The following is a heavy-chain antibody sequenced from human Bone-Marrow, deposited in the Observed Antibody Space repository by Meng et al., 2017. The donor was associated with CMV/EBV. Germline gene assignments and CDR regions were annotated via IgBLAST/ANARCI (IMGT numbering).Heavy chain of an antibody. Sequence: GGSLRLSCAASGFTFSSYAMHWVRQAPGKGLEWVANIKQDGSEKYYVDSVKGRFTISRDNAKNSLYLQMNSLRAEDTAVYYCARGAYVYCSSTSCSYYYYYGMDVWGQGTTVTVSS. J-gene: IGHJ6*02. CDR1: GFTFSSYA. D-gene: IGHD2-2*01. CDR2: IKQDGSEK. V-gene: IGHV3-7*01. CDR3: ARGAYVYCSSTSCSYYYYYGMDV.